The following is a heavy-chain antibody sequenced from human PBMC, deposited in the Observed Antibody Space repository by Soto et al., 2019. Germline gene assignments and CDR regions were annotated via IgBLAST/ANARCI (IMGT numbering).Heavy chain of an antibody. Sequence: ASVKVSCKASGYTFTGYYMHWVRQAPGQGLEWMGWINPNSGGTNYAQKFQGRVTMTRDTSISTAYMELSRLRSDDTAVYYCARILGYCSSTSCPSVDSWGQGTLVTVSS. D-gene: IGHD2-2*01. CDR1: GYTFTGYY. V-gene: IGHV1-2*02. CDR2: INPNSGGT. CDR3: ARILGYCSSTSCPSVDS. J-gene: IGHJ4*02.